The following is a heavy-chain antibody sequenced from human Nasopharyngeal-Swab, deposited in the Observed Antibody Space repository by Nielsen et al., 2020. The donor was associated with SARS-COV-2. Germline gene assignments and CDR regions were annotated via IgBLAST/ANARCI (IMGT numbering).Heavy chain of an antibody. CDR1: GVSITSQY. V-gene: IGHV4-59*11. J-gene: IGHJ5*02. CDR2: ISHNSGT. Sequence: ETLSLTCTVSGVSITSQYWSWVRQPPGKGLEWIGYISHNSGTSYNPSLKSRVTMFMDTSKNQFSLRLRSVTAADTAVYYCAKEGATGWFDPWGQGTLVTVSS. CDR3: AKEGATGWFDP.